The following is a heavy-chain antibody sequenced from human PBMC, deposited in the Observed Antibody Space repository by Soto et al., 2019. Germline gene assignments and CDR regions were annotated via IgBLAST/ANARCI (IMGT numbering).Heavy chain of an antibody. Sequence: SVQVSWKASGGTFSSYAISWVRQAPGQGLEWMGGIIPIFGTANYAQKFQGRVTITADESTSTACMELSSLRSEDTAVYYCARGDYSLTAGTYYYYGMDVWGQGTTVTVSS. CDR3: ARGDYSLTAGTYYYYGMDV. V-gene: IGHV1-69*13. CDR2: IIPIFGTA. D-gene: IGHD4-4*01. CDR1: GGTFSSYA. J-gene: IGHJ6*02.